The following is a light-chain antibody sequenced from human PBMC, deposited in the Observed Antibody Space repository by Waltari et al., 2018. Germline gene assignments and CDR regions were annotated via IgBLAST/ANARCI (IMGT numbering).Light chain of an antibody. Sequence: QSALTQPASVSGSPGQSITISCTGTSSDVGSYNLVSWYQQHPGKAPKLRIYEGTKRPSGVSNRFSCSKSGNTASLTISGLQAEDEADYYCCSYAGSSNWVFGGGTKLTVL. V-gene: IGLV2-23*01. CDR2: EGT. CDR3: CSYAGSSNWV. J-gene: IGLJ3*02. CDR1: SSDVGSYNL.